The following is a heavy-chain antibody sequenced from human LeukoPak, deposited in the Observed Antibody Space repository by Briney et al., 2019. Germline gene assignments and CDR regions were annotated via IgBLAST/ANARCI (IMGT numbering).Heavy chain of an antibody. CDR3: ATSYYYDSSGYYYGFDY. CDR2: IYYSGST. Sequence: SETLSLTCTVSGGSVSSGSYYWSWIRQPPGKGLEWIGYIYYSGSTNYNPSLKSRVTISVDTSKNQFSLKLSSVTAADTVVYYCATSYYYDSSGYYYGFDYWGQGTLVTVSS. D-gene: IGHD3-22*01. V-gene: IGHV4-61*01. CDR1: GGSVSSGSYY. J-gene: IGHJ4*02.